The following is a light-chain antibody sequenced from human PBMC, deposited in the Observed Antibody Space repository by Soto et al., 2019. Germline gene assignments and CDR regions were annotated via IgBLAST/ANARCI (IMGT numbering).Light chain of an antibody. CDR2: EVS. V-gene: IGLV2-14*01. J-gene: IGLJ3*02. CDR1: SSDVGGYNY. CDR3: SSYTSSSTRV. Sequence: QSALTQPASVSGSPGQSITISCTGTSSDVGGYNYVSWYQQHPGKASKLMIYEVSNRPSGVSNRFSGSKSGNTASLTISGLQAEVEADYYCSSYTSSSTRVFGGGTKLTVL.